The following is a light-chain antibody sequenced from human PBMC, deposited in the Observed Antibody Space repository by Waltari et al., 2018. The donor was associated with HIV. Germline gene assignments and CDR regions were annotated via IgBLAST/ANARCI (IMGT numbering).Light chain of an antibody. CDR3: LQYNNYPQT. Sequence: DIQMTQSPSSLSASVGDRVTITCRASNVITNDLAWYQQKPGKAPELLIYATSILECGVPSRFSGSGSGTDFTLTISRLQPEDSAIYYCLQYNNYPQTFGPGTKVEI. CDR2: ATS. CDR1: NVITND. V-gene: IGKV1-17*01. J-gene: IGKJ1*01.